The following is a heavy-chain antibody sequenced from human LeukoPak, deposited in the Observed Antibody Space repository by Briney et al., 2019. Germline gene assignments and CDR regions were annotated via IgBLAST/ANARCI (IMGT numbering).Heavy chain of an antibody. CDR2: ITTSTGKP. CDR1: GYTFTVYS. Sequence: ASVKVSCKASGYTFTVYSINWLRQAPGQGLEWMGWITTSTGKPTYAQGFTGRFVFSLDTSVSTIYLHINSPKAEDTAVYYCARDASMINFDCWGQGSLVTVSS. CDR3: ARDASMINFDC. D-gene: IGHD3-16*01. V-gene: IGHV7-4-1*02. J-gene: IGHJ4*02.